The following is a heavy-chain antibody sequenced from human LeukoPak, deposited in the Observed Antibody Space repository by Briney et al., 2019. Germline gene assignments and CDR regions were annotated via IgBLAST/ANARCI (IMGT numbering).Heavy chain of an antibody. CDR3: AKGGGGHSGYSSFDY. CDR1: GFTFSSYG. V-gene: IGHV3-48*04. D-gene: IGHD5-12*01. Sequence: GRSLRLSCAASGFTFSSYGMHWVRQAPGKGLEWISYISSDGSTVYYADSVKGPFTISRDNGKNSLYLQMNSLRAEDTAVYYCAKGGGGHSGYSSFDYWGQGTPVTVSS. J-gene: IGHJ4*02. CDR2: ISSDGSTV.